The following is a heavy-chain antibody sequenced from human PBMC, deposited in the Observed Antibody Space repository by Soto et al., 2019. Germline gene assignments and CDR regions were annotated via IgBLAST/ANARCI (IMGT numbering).Heavy chain of an antibody. CDR1: GCTLSSYG. V-gene: IGHV3-30*18. Sequence: TGGALRLSCAASGCTLSSYGMHWVRQSPGKVLEWVAVISYDGSNKYYADSVKGRFTISRDNSKNTLYLQMNSLRAEDTAVYYCAKDDFWRGYYCDHDYGLYVRGQGSTVPVSS. CDR2: ISYDGSNK. CDR3: AKDDFWRGYYCDHDYGLYV. J-gene: IGHJ6*02. D-gene: IGHD3-3*01.